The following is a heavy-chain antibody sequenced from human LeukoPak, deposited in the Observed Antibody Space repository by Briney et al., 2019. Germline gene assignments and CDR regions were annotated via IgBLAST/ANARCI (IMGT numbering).Heavy chain of an antibody. CDR2: INPNSGGT. J-gene: IGHJ5*02. CDR1: GDTFTGYY. V-gene: IGHV1-2*02. Sequence: ASLKDSCKASGDTFTGYYMHWVRQAPGQGLEWMGWINPNSGGTNYAQKFQGRVTMTRDTSISTAYMELSRLRSDDTAVYYCARGTGSATGRWFDPWGQGTLVTVSS. D-gene: IGHD3-10*01. CDR3: ARGTGSATGRWFDP.